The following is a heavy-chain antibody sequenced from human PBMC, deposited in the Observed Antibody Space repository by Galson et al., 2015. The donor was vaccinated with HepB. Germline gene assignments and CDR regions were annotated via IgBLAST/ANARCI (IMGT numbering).Heavy chain of an antibody. J-gene: IGHJ4*02. CDR3: ARDRSLKSYDFWSGYYTPEYYFDY. Sequence: SVKVSCKASGYTFTSYGISWVRQAPGQGLEWMGWISAYNGNTNYAQKLQGRVTMTTDTSTSTAYMELRSLRSDDTAVYYCARDRSLKSYDFWSGYYTPEYYFDYWGQGTLVTVSS. CDR1: GYTFTSYG. V-gene: IGHV1-18*04. D-gene: IGHD3-3*01. CDR2: ISAYNGNT.